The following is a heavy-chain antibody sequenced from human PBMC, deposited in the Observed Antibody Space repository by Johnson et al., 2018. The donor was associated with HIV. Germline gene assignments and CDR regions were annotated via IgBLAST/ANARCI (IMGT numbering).Heavy chain of an antibody. CDR3: AIPLGVPTDDDAFDI. V-gene: IGHV3-30*02. Sequence: QVQLVESGGGVVRPGGSLRISCAASGFTFSSYGMHWVRQAPGKGLEWVAYIRYGGSNKYYADSVKGRFTISRDNSKNTLYLQMNSLRAEDTAVYYCAIPLGVPTDDDAFDIWGQGTMVTVSS. J-gene: IGHJ3*02. CDR1: GFTFSSYG. D-gene: IGHD2-2*01. CDR2: IRYGGSNK.